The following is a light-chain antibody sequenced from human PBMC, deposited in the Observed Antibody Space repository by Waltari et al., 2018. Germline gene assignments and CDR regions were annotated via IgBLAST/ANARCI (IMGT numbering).Light chain of an antibody. V-gene: IGKV3-11*01. Sequence: EIVLTQSPATLSLSPGERATLSCRASQSVSSYLAWYQQKPGQAPRLLIYDASSRATGIPARFSGSGSGTDFTLTISSLEPDDFATYYCQQYNSDSRTFGQGTKVEIK. J-gene: IGKJ1*01. CDR1: QSVSSY. CDR3: QQYNSDSRT. CDR2: DAS.